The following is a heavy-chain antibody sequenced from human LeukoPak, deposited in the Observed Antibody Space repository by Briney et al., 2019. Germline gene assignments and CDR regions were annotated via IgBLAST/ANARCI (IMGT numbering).Heavy chain of an antibody. CDR2: ISDSGGST. V-gene: IGHV3-23*01. CDR1: GITLSNYG. D-gene: IGHD6-6*01. J-gene: IGHJ4*02. CDR3: ARGSARQDY. Sequence: SGGSLRLSCAVSGITLSNYGMSWVRQAPGKGLEWVAGISDSGGSTNYADSVKGRFTISRDNPKNTLYLQMNSLRAEDTAVYFCARGSARQDYWGQGTLVTVSS.